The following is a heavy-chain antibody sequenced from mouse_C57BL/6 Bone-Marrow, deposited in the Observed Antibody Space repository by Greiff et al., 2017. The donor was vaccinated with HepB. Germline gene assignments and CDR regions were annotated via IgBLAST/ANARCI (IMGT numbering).Heavy chain of an antibody. CDR2: IDPSDSYT. CDR1: GYTFTSYW. J-gene: IGHJ3*01. Sequence: QVQLQQPGAELVMPGASVKLSCKASGYTFTSYWMHWVKQRPGQGLEWIGEIDPSDSYTNYNQKFKGKSTLTVDKSSSTAYMQLSSLTSEDSAVYYCAREVDGYFSWFAYWGQGTLVTVSA. CDR3: AREVDGYFSWFAY. V-gene: IGHV1-69*01. D-gene: IGHD2-3*01.